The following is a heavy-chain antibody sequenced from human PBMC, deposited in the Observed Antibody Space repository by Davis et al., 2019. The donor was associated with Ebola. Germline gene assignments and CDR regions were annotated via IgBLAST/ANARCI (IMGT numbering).Heavy chain of an antibody. D-gene: IGHD3-10*01. CDR3: ARHSTLLWFGERTYYMDV. V-gene: IGHV5-51*01. Sequence: GESLKISCKGSGYSFTRYWIGWVRQMPGKGLEWMGIIYPGDSDTKYSPSFQGQVTISADKSISTAHLQWSSLKASDTAMYYCARHSTLLWFGERTYYMDVWGKGTTVTVSS. J-gene: IGHJ6*03. CDR1: GYSFTRYW. CDR2: IYPGDSDT.